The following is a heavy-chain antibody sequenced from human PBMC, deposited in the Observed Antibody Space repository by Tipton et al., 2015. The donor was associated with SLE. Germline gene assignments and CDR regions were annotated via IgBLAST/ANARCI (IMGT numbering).Heavy chain of an antibody. V-gene: IGHV3-21*01. CDR3: ARSPAPSYYFDS. CDR2: ISSASSYI. Sequence: GSLRLSCAASGFTFSSYSMNWVRQAPGKGLEWVSSISSASSYIYYADSLKGRVTISRDNAKNSLYLQMTSLRVEDTGVYYCARSPAPSYYFDSWGQGTLVTVSS. D-gene: IGHD2-2*01. J-gene: IGHJ4*02. CDR1: GFTFSSYS.